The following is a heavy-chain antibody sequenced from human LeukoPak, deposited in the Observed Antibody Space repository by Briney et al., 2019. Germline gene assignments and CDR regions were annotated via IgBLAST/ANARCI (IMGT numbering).Heavy chain of an antibody. V-gene: IGHV3-48*02. CDR2: ISSSSNSI. Sequence: PGGSLRLSCAASGFTFSNYAMSWVRQAPGKGLEWVSYISSSSNSIHYADSVRGRFAVSRDNAKNSLYLQMNSLGHEDSAVYYCARRYFDYWGQGTLVTVSS. CDR3: ARRYFDY. J-gene: IGHJ4*02. CDR1: GFTFSNYA.